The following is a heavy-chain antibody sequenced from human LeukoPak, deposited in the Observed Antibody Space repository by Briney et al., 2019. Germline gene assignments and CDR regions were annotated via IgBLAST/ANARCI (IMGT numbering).Heavy chain of an antibody. V-gene: IGHV5-51*01. Sequence: GESLNISCKGSGYSFTSYWIGWVRQMPGKGLEWMGIIYPGDSDTRYSPSFQGQVTISADKSISTAYLQWSSLKASDTAMYYCARRYYGSGSYYSWFDPWGQGTLVTVSS. CDR1: GYSFTSYW. J-gene: IGHJ5*02. D-gene: IGHD3-10*01. CDR3: ARRYYGSGSYYSWFDP. CDR2: IYPGDSDT.